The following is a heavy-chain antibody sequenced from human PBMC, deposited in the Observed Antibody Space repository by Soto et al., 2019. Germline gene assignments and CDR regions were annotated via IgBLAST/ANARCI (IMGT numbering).Heavy chain of an antibody. CDR2: ISASSSSI. CDR3: VRDAYNRDAFDI. J-gene: IGHJ3*02. CDR1: GFNFITFS. D-gene: IGHD1-20*01. V-gene: IGHV3-21*01. Sequence: DVQLVESGGGLVKPGGSLRLSCAASGFNFITFSMNWVRQAPGKGLEWVSSISASSSSIYYAESVKGRFTVSRDNAKHSLYLQMNSLTAEDTALYYCVRDAYNRDAFDIWGQGTTVTVSS.